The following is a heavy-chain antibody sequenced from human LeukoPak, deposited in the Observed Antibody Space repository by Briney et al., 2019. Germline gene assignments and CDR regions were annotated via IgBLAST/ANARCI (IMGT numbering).Heavy chain of an antibody. Sequence: GASVKVSFKASGYTFTSYGISWVRQAPGQGLEWMGWISAYNGNTNYAQKLQGRVTMTTDTSTSTAYMELRSLRSDDTAVYYCARDTDWNHISLYYYYYYMDVWGKGTTVTVSS. D-gene: IGHD1-1*01. CDR1: GYTFTSYG. CDR2: ISAYNGNT. CDR3: ARDTDWNHISLYYYYYYMDV. V-gene: IGHV1-18*01. J-gene: IGHJ6*03.